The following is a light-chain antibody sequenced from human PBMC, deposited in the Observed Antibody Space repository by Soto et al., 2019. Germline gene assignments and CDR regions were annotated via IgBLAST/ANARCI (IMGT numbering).Light chain of an antibody. CDR3: QQYNNWPLN. CDR2: GAS. Sequence: EIVFTQSPATLSVSPGERATLSCRASQSVSTNLAWYQQKPGQAPRFLIYGASTRATDIPARFSGSGSETEFTLTISSXQSEDFAVYYCQQYNNWPLNFGGGTKVDIK. CDR1: QSVSTN. J-gene: IGKJ4*01. V-gene: IGKV3-15*01.